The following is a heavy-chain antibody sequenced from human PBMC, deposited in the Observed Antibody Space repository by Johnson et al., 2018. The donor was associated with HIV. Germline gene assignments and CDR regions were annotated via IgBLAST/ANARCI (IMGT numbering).Heavy chain of an antibody. CDR3: AKDVLRSFDWLPDSFDV. D-gene: IGHD3-9*01. Sequence: QVQLVESGGSVVQPGRSLRLSCAASGFTFSTSGMHWVRQAPGKGLEWVAFISDDGSNKYYADSVKGRFTISRDNSKNTLFLQMNYLRAEDTAGYYCAKDVLRSFDWLPDSFDVWGQGTVVTVSS. CDR2: ISDDGSNK. V-gene: IGHV3-30*18. J-gene: IGHJ3*01. CDR1: GFTFSTSG.